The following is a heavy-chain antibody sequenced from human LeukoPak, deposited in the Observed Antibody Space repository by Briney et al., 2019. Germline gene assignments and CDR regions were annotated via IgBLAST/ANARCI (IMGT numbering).Heavy chain of an antibody. V-gene: IGHV3-30*02. CDR3: AQDIPIEQVPGLGPGS. Sequence: GGSLRLSCVVSGVSLRNYGIHWVRQAPGKGLEWVTFMQFDGSVEFYADSVKGRFSMSRDNSKNTAFLQMSGLRTEDTAVYFCAQDIPIEQVPGLGPGSWGRGTLVTVSS. D-gene: IGHD3-22*01. CDR2: MQFDGSVE. CDR1: GVSLRNYG. J-gene: IGHJ4*02.